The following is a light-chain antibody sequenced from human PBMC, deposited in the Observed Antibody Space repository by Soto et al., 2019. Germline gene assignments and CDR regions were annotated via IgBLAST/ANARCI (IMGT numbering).Light chain of an antibody. V-gene: IGLV2-8*01. CDR3: SSYAGSNNFVV. Sequence: QSLGTPPPPPSGAPGQSVTLSFTGTSNEFGGYNYVSWYQQHPGKAPKLMVYEVSKRPSGVPERFSGSKSGNTASLTVSGLQAEDEADYYCSSYAGSNNFVVFGGGTKVTVL. CDR1: SNEFGGYNY. J-gene: IGLJ2*01. CDR2: EVS.